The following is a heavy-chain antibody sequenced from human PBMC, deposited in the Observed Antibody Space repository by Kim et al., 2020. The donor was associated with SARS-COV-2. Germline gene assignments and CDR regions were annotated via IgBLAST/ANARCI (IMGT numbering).Heavy chain of an antibody. D-gene: IGHD1-26*01. Sequence: GGSLRLSCVASGFTFSTSPMGWVRQAPGKGLEWVSSISWDGTRTYYADSVKGRVTMSSDKSKNMLYLHMNSLRVEDTAVYYCAKAVINSGFDYWGQGTQVTVSS. CDR3: AKAVINSGFDY. J-gene: IGHJ4*02. CDR2: ISWDGTRT. CDR1: GFTFSTSP. V-gene: IGHV3-23*01.